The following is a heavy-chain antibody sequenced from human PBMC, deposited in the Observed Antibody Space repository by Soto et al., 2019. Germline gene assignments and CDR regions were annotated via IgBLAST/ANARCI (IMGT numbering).Heavy chain of an antibody. Sequence: ASVKVSCKASGYTFTSYAMRWVRQAPGQRLEWMGWISAYNGNTNYAQKLQGRVTMTTDTSTSTAYMELRSLRSDDTAVYYCAREGVQGGYFDYWGQGTLVTVSS. CDR3: AREGVQGGYFDY. J-gene: IGHJ4*02. D-gene: IGHD1-1*01. CDR2: ISAYNGNT. CDR1: GYTFTSYA. V-gene: IGHV1-18*01.